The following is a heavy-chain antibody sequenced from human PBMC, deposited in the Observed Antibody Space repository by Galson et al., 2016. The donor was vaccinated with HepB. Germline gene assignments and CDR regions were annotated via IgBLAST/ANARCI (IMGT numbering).Heavy chain of an antibody. CDR2: ISGRGGNT. CDR3: AKLIEVAGSFDD. J-gene: IGHJ4*02. CDR1: GSTFSIYA. Sequence: SLRLSCAASGSTFSIYAMSWVRQAPGKGLEWVSGISGRGGNTYHVDSVKGRFTISRDNSKNTLYLQMKSLRADDTAVYYCAKLIEVAGSFDDWGQGTLVTVSA. D-gene: IGHD6-19*01. V-gene: IGHV3-23*01.